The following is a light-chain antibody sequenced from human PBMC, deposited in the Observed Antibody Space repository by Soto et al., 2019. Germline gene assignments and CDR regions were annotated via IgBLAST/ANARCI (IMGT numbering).Light chain of an antibody. CDR3: SSYTSSDTLG. Sequence: QSVLTQPASVSGSPGQSITISCTGTSSDVGGYDYVSWYQLHPGKAPKLMIFEVSNRPSGVSYRFSGSKSGNTASLTISGLQAEDEADYYSSSYTSSDTLGFGTGTKVTVL. J-gene: IGLJ1*01. V-gene: IGLV2-14*01. CDR1: SSDVGGYDY. CDR2: EVS.